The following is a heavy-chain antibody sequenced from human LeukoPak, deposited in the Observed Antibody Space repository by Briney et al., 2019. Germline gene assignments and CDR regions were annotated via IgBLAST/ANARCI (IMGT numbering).Heavy chain of an antibody. D-gene: IGHD6-19*01. Sequence: GGSLRLSCAASGFTFSSYGMHWIRQAPGKGLEWVSYISSSGSTIYYADSVKGRFTISRDNAKNSLYLQMNSLRAEDTAVYYCARDFLGSGWDYNRFDPWGQGTLVTVSS. V-gene: IGHV3-48*04. CDR3: ARDFLGSGWDYNRFDP. J-gene: IGHJ5*02. CDR2: ISSSGSTI. CDR1: GFTFSSYG.